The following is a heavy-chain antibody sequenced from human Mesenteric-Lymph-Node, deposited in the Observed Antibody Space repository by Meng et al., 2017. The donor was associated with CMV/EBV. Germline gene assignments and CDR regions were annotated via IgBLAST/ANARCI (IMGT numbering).Heavy chain of an antibody. V-gene: IGHV3-30*02. CDR1: GFTFSSYG. CDR2: IRYDGSNK. Sequence: GESLKIPCAASGFTFSSYGMHWVRQAPGQGLEWVAFIRYDGSNKYYAESVKGRFTIARDNSKNTLYLQMNSLRAEDTAVYYCAKGSSGWYDYYYGMDVWGQGTTVTVSS. D-gene: IGHD6-19*01. CDR3: AKGSSGWYDYYYGMDV. J-gene: IGHJ6*02.